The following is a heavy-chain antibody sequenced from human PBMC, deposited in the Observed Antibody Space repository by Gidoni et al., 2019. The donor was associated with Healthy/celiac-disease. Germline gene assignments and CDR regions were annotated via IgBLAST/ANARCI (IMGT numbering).Heavy chain of an antibody. V-gene: IGHV3-30-3*01. J-gene: IGHJ3*02. CDR1: GFPFSSSA. Sequence: QVQLVESGGGVVQPGRSLRLSCAASGFPFSSSAIPWVGQAPGQGLEWVAVISYDGSNKYYADSVKGRFTISRDNSKNTLYLQMNSLRAEDTAVYYCARDSGALMYSGSYHDAFDIWGQGTMVTVSS. D-gene: IGHD1-26*01. CDR3: ARDSGALMYSGSYHDAFDI. CDR2: ISYDGSNK.